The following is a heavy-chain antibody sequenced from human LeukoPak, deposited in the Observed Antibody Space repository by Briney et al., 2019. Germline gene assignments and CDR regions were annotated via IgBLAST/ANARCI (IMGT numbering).Heavy chain of an antibody. Sequence: GVSVKVSCRASGYTFTDYYIHWVRRAPGQGLEWMGWVDPRTGVTRCTQKFQGRVTMTRDTSISTVYLDLNGLTFDDTAVYYCATDNYGMLDYWGQGTLVTVSS. CDR1: GYTFTDYY. J-gene: IGHJ4*02. CDR2: VDPRTGVT. D-gene: IGHD3-9*01. V-gene: IGHV1-2*02. CDR3: ATDNYGMLDY.